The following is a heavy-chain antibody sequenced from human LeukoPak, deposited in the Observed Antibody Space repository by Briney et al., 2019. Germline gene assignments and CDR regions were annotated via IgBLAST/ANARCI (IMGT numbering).Heavy chain of an antibody. Sequence: QPGRSLIPSCAASGFTFSSYGMHWVRQAPGKGLEWVAVIWSDGSSKHYADSVKGRFTISRDNSKNTLYLQMSSLRAEDTALYYCARGQPPSYYDMDVWGQGTTVTVSS. J-gene: IGHJ6*02. V-gene: IGHV3-33*01. CDR1: GFTFSSYG. CDR3: ARGQPPSYYDMDV. D-gene: IGHD6-13*01. CDR2: IWSDGSSK.